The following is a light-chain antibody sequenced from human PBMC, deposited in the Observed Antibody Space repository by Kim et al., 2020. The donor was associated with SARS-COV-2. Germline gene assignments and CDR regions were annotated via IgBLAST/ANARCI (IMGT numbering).Light chain of an antibody. Sequence: ASVGDRVTITCRASQGIRNDLGWYQQNPGRAPKRLIYGASSLQSGVPSRFSGSGSGTEFTLTISSVQPEDFATYFCLQRSTYPITFGQGTRLEIK. CDR3: LQRSTYPIT. CDR1: QGIRND. V-gene: IGKV1-17*01. CDR2: GAS. J-gene: IGKJ5*01.